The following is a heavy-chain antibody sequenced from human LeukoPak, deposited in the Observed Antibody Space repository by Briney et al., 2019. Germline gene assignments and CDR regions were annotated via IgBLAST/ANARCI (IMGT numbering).Heavy chain of an antibody. D-gene: IGHD2-15*01. CDR3: ALWCSGGTCHETS. CDR2: IYPGDSDT. CDR1: GYIVTSYW. V-gene: IGHV5-51*01. Sequence: KHGESLKISCKGSGYIVTSYWIGWVRQMPGKGLEWMGFIYPGDSDTRYSPSFQGQVTISADKSITTAYLQWSSLKASDTAMYYCALWCSGGTCHETSWGQGTLVTVSS. J-gene: IGHJ4*02.